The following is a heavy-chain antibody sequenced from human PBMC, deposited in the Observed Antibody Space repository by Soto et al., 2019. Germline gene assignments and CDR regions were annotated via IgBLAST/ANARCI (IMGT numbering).Heavy chain of an antibody. V-gene: IGHV3-23*01. CDR3: AKCGLYDFWSGYSYYFDY. J-gene: IGHJ4*02. Sequence: GGSLRLSCAASGFTFSSYAMSWVRQAPGKGLEWVSAISGSGGSTYYADSVKGRFTISRDNSKNTLYLQMNSLRAEDTAVYYCAKCGLYDFWSGYSYYFDYWGQGTLVTVSS. CDR2: ISGSGGST. CDR1: GFTFSSYA. D-gene: IGHD3-3*01.